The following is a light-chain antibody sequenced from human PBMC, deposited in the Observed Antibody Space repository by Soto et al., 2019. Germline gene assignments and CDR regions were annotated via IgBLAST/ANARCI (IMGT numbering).Light chain of an antibody. Sequence: EIVMTQSPATLSVSPGERATPSCRASQSVSSNLAWFQQKPGQAPRLLIYGASTRATGIPARFSGSGYGTEFTLTISSLQPDDFATYYCQQYNSYSWTFGQGTKVDIK. V-gene: IGKV3-15*01. CDR3: QQYNSYSWT. J-gene: IGKJ1*01. CDR2: GAS. CDR1: QSVSSN.